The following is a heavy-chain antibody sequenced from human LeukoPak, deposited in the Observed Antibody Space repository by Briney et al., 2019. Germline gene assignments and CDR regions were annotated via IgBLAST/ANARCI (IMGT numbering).Heavy chain of an antibody. Sequence: GGSLRLSCVASGFTFRGYGMHWVRQAPGKGLEWLSLLWYDGGNEYYADSVKGRFTISRDNSKNTLYLQMNSLRAEDTAVYYCAKGMTTGPRSVYHYMDVWGKGTTVTVSS. CDR1: GFTFRGYG. V-gene: IGHV3-33*06. CDR3: AKGMTTGPRSVYHYMDV. CDR2: LWYDGGNE. D-gene: IGHD4-17*01. J-gene: IGHJ6*03.